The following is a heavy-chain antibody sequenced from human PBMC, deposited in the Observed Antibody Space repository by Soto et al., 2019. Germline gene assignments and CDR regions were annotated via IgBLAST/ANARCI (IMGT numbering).Heavy chain of an antibody. CDR2: ISGSGGST. CDR3: ANDPDDWDAFDI. Sequence: EVQLLESGGGLVQPGGSLRLSCAASGFTFSSYAMSWVRQAPGKGLEWVSAISGSGGSTYDADSVKGRFTISRDNSKNTQYEKMNRLRAEDTAVYYGANDPDDWDAFDIWGQGTMVTVSS. CDR1: GFTFSSYA. J-gene: IGHJ3*02. V-gene: IGHV3-23*01. D-gene: IGHD3-3*01.